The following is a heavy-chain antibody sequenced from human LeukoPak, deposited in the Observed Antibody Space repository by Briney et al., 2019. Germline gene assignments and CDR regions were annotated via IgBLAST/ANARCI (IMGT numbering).Heavy chain of an antibody. CDR1: GGSFSGYY. CDR2: IYYSGST. D-gene: IGHD3-3*01. J-gene: IGHJ6*03. Sequence: SETLSLTCAVYGGSFSGYYWSWIRQPPGRGLEWIGYIYYSGSTDYNPSFQSRVSISVDTSKKQFSLKLSSVTAADTAVYYCARARNNYDFWSGYYYYYYYMDVWGKGTTVTVSS. V-gene: IGHV4-59*01. CDR3: ARARNNYDFWSGYYYYYYYMDV.